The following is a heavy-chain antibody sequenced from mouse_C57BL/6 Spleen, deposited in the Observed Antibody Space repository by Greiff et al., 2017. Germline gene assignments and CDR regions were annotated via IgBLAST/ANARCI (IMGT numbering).Heavy chain of an antibody. CDR2: IWGGRST. CDR1: GFSLTNYG. CDR3: ANHDYDGHFDY. V-gene: IGHV2-9*01. J-gene: IGHJ2*01. D-gene: IGHD2-3*01. Sequence: VQLKESGPGLVAPSQRLSITCTVSGFSLTNYGVDWVRQPPGKGLEWLGVIWGGRSTNYNSPLMSRLSISKDNSKSQGFLTMNSLQTDDTAMYYCANHDYDGHFDYWGQGTTLTVSS.